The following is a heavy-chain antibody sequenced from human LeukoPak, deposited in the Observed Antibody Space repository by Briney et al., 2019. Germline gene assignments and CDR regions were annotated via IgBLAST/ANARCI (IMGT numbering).Heavy chain of an antibody. D-gene: IGHD2-2*01. J-gene: IGHJ4*02. Sequence: PGGSLRLSCTASGFTFSSFAMHWVRQAPGKGLEYVAAISHNGGTTYYANSVRGRFTISRDNSQNTLYLQMNGLRAEDTALYYCARDHSAMPSYWGQGTLVTVSS. V-gene: IGHV3-64*01. CDR3: ARDHSAMPSY. CDR1: GFTFSSFA. CDR2: ISHNGGTT.